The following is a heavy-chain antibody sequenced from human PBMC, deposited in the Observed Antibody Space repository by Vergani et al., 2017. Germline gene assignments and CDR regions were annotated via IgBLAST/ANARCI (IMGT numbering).Heavy chain of an antibody. D-gene: IGHD2-2*01. J-gene: IGHJ4*02. CDR1: GGSFSGYY. CDR3: ARGRDCSSTSCYNFDY. Sequence: QVQLQQWGAGLLKPSETLSLTCAVYGGSFSGYYWSWIRQPPGKGLEWSGEINHSGSTNYNPSLKSRVTISVDTSKNQFSLKLSSVTAADTAVYYCARGRDCSSTSCYNFDYWGQGTLVTVSS. V-gene: IGHV4-34*01. CDR2: INHSGST.